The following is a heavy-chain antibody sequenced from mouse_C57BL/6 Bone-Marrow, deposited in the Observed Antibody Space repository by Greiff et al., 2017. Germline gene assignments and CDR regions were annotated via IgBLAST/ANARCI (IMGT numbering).Heavy chain of an antibody. CDR2: IHPNSGST. CDR3: AIDPITTVVATDY. D-gene: IGHD1-1*01. V-gene: IGHV1-64*01. Sequence: QVQLQQPGAELVKPGASVKLSCKASGYTFPSYWMHWVKQRPGQGLEWIGMIHPNSGSTNYNEKFKSKATLTVDKSSSTAYMQLSSLTSEDSAVYYCAIDPITTVVATDYWVQGTTLTVSS. J-gene: IGHJ2*01. CDR1: GYTFPSYW.